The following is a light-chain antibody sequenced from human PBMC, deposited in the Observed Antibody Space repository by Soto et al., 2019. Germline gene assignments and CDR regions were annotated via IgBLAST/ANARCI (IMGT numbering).Light chain of an antibody. V-gene: IGLV1-44*01. J-gene: IGLJ3*02. Sequence: QSVLTQPPSASGTPGQRVTISCSGSRSNVGSDTVNWYQQVPGTAPKVLIFGNNQWPSGVPDRFFASKSGTSASLAISGLQSEDEADYYCAAWDQSLNGWVFGGGTKLTVL. CDR3: AAWDQSLNGWV. CDR2: GNN. CDR1: RSNVGSDT.